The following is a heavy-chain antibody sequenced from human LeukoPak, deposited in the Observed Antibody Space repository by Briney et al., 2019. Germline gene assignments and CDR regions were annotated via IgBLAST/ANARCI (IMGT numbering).Heavy chain of an antibody. CDR2: INYSGTT. V-gene: IGHV4-59*01. CDR3: VSGRWSGYYFDT. D-gene: IGHD3-3*01. Sequence: SETLSLTCTVSGGSITSYHWSWIRQSPGKGLEWIGYINYSGTTNYNPSLKSRATMSVDTSKKQFSLRLVSVTAADTAVYYCVSGRWSGYYFDTWGQGTRVTVSS. J-gene: IGHJ4*02. CDR1: GGSITSYH.